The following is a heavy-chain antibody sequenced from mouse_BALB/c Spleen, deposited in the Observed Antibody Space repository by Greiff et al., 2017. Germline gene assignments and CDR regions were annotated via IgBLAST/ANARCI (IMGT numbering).Heavy chain of an antibody. CDR3: AYYGSSYFDV. CDR1: GFNIKDYY. V-gene: IGHV14-1*02. D-gene: IGHD1-1*01. J-gene: IGHJ1*01. Sequence: VQLKESGAELVRPGALVKLSCKASGFNIKDYYMHWVKQRPEQGLEWIGWIDPENGNTIYDPKFQGKASITADTSSNTAYLQLSSLTSEDTAVYYCAYYGSSYFDVWGAGTTVTVSS. CDR2: IDPENGNT.